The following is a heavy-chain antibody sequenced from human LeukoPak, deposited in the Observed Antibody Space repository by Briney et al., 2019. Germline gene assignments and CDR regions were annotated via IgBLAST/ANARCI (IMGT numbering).Heavy chain of an antibody. J-gene: IGHJ5*02. CDR3: ARHRCSGGSCYPMNWFDP. V-gene: IGHV4-39*01. D-gene: IGHD2-15*01. CDR2: IYYSGST. Sequence: SETLSLTCTVSGASISSSTDYWGWIRQPPGKGLEWIANIYYSGSTYYNPSLKSRVTISVDTSKNQFSLKLSSVTAADTAVYYCARHRCSGGSCYPMNWFDPWGQGTLVTVSS. CDR1: GASISSSTDY.